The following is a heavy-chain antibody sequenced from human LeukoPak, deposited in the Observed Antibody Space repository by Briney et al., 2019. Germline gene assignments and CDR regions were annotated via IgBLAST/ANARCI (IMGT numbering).Heavy chain of an antibody. CDR2: IYYSGNT. J-gene: IGHJ4*02. D-gene: IGHD6-19*01. CDR3: ARCFGLAVAGAYYFDY. Sequence: SETLSLTCTVSGGAINNYYWSWIRQSPGKGLECLGYIYYSGNTNYNPSLKSRVTISIDTSKNQFSLKLNSVTAADTAVYYCARCFGLAVAGAYYFDYWGQGTLVTVSS. CDR1: GGAINNYY. V-gene: IGHV4-59*01.